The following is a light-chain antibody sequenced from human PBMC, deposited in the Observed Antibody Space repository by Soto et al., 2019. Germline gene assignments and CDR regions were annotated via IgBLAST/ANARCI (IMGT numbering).Light chain of an antibody. V-gene: IGKV3-15*01. CDR1: QSVSSY. CDR3: QQYNNWPPLT. J-gene: IGKJ4*01. CDR2: DAS. Sequence: EIVMTQSPATLSVSPGERATLSCRAGQSVSSYLAWYQQKRGQAPRLLIYDASTRATGVPGRFSGSGSGTEFTLTISSLQSEDFAVYYCQQYNNWPPLTFGGGTKVEIK.